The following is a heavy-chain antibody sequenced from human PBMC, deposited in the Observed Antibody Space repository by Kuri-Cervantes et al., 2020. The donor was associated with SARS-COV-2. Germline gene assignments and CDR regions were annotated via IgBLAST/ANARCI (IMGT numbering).Heavy chain of an antibody. J-gene: IGHJ3*02. V-gene: IGHV3-30*03. CDR1: GFTFDDYG. CDR3: AREGTYAFDI. CDR2: ISYDGSNK. D-gene: IGHD1-1*01. Sequence: GESLKISCAASGFTFDDYGMHWVRQAPGKGLEWVAVISYDGSNKYYADSVKGRFTISRDNSKNTLYLQMNSLRAEDTAVYYCAREGTYAFDIWGQGTMVTVSS.